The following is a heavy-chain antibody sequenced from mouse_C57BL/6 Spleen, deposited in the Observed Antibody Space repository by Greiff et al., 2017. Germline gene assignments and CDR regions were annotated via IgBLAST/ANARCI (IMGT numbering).Heavy chain of an antibody. CDR2: ISPGSGNT. J-gene: IGHJ2*01. V-gene: IGHV1-84*01. Sequence: VQLQQSGPELVKPGASVKISCKASGYTFTDYYINWVKQRPGQGLEWIGWISPGSGNTKYNEKFKGKATLTVDTSSSTAYMQLRSLTSEDSAVYFCAREGDSLFDYWGQGTTLTVSS. CDR1: GYTFTDYY. CDR3: AREGDSLFDY.